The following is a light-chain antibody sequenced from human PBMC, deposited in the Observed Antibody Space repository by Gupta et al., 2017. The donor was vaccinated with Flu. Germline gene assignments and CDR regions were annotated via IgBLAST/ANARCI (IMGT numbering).Light chain of an antibody. CDR1: TGVVTSDHY. CDR2: DTS. V-gene: IGLV7-46*01. Sequence: GTVTRTCGSSTGVVTSDHYPYWWQQKPGQDPRTLIYDTSNTPASTPARFSGSRRGGKAALTLAGAQAEDEDNYYCLLAYSGSWVFGGGTKLTVL. CDR3: LLAYSGSWV. J-gene: IGLJ3*02.